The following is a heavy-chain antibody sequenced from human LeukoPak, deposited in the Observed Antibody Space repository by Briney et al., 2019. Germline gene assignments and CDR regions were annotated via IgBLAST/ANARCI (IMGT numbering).Heavy chain of an antibody. D-gene: IGHD4-17*01. J-gene: IGHJ4*02. CDR2: ISTYNGNT. CDR1: GYTFTSCG. CDR3: ARITQTDYDFDY. Sequence: ASVMVSCKASGYTFTSCGISWLRRAPGQGLGWMGWISTYNGNTDYAQKLQGRVTMTTNTSTSTAYMELRSLRSDDTAVYYCARITQTDYDFDYWGQGTLVIVSS. V-gene: IGHV1-18*01.